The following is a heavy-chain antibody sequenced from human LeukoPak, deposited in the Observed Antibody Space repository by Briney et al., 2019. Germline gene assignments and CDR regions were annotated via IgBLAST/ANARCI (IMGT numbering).Heavy chain of an antibody. D-gene: IGHD6-13*01. V-gene: IGHV4-59*12. Sequence: SETLSLTCTVSGGSISSYYWSWIRQPPGKGLKWIGYIYYSGSTNYNPSLKSRVTISVDTSKNQFSLKLSSVTAAATAGYYFXRDLSSSWYLNWFDPWGQGTLVTVSS. J-gene: IGHJ5*02. CDR2: IYYSGST. CDR3: XRDLSSSWYLNWFDP. CDR1: GGSISSYY.